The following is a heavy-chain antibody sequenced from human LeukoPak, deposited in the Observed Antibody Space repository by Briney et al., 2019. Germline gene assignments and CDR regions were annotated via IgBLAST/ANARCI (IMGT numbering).Heavy chain of an antibody. CDR3: ARGGVY. Sequence: SETLSLTCTVPGGSLSSYYWSWIRQPPGKGLEWIGYIYYSGSTNYNPSLKSRVTISVDTSKNQFSLKLSSVTAADTAVYYCARGGVYWGQGTLVTVSS. V-gene: IGHV4-59*01. CDR2: IYYSGST. J-gene: IGHJ4*02. CDR1: GGSLSSYY. D-gene: IGHD3-16*01.